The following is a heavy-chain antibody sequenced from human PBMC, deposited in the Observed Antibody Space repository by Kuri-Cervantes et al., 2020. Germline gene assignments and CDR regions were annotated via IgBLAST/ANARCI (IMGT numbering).Heavy chain of an antibody. CDR2: IKQDGSEK. V-gene: IGHV3-7*01. CDR1: GFTFSSYW. Sequence: GESLKISCAASGFTFSSYWMSWVRQAPGKGLEWVANIKQDGSEKFYVDSVKGRFTISRDNAKNSLYLQMSSLRAEDTAVYYCARDGPHYGDYEVLWGQGTLVTVSS. CDR3: ARDGPHYGDYEVL. D-gene: IGHD4-17*01. J-gene: IGHJ4*02.